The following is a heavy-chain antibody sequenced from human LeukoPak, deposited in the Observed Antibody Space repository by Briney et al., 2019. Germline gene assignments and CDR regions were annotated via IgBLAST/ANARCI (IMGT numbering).Heavy chain of an antibody. J-gene: IGHJ4*02. CDR1: GFTFSSYA. V-gene: IGHV3-33*08. D-gene: IGHD3-22*01. CDR3: ARSAFEYYYDSSGYSAGY. CDR2: IWYDGSNK. Sequence: PGRSLRLSCAASGFTFSSYAMHWVRQAPGKGLEWVAVIWYDGSNKYYADSVKGRFTISRDNSKNTLYLQMNSLRAEDTAVYYCARSAFEYYYDSSGYSAGYWGQGTLVTVSS.